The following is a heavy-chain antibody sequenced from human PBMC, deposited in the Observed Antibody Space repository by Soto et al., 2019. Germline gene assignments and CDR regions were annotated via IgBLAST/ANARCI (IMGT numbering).Heavy chain of an antibody. CDR3: ARDCSGGSCYPTPQNWFDP. CDR1: GGSISSYY. Sequence: SETLSLTCTVSGGSISSYYWSWIRQPPGKGLEWIGYIYYSGSTNYNPSLKSRVTISVDTSKNQFSLKLSSVTAADTAVYYCARDCSGGSCYPTPQNWFDPWGQGTLVTVSS. J-gene: IGHJ5*02. CDR2: IYYSGST. D-gene: IGHD2-15*01. V-gene: IGHV4-59*08.